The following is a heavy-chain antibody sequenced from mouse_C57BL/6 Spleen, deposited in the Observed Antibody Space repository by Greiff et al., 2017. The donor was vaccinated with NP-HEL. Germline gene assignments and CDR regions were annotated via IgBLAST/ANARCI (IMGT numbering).Heavy chain of an antibody. CDR2: ISSGSSTI. J-gene: IGHJ3*01. Sequence: EVQRVESGGGLVKSGGSLKLSCAASGFTFSDYGMHWVRQAPEKGLEWVAYISSGSSTIYYADTVKGRFTISRDNAKNTLFLQMTSLRSEDTAMYYGAKNPWLAYWGQGTLVTVAA. V-gene: IGHV5-17*01. CDR3: AKNPWLAY. CDR1: GFTFSDYG.